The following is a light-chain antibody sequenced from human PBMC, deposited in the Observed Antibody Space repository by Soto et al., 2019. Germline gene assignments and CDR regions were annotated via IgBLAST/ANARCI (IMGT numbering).Light chain of an antibody. J-gene: IGLJ1*01. CDR2: EVT. V-gene: IGLV2-8*01. Sequence: QSVLTQPPSASGSPGQSVTISCTGTSSDVVGYDYVSLYQQHPGKAPKLMIYEVTIRPSGVSDRFSGSKSGNTASLTVSGLQAEDEADYYCSSYTGGNPSYVFGTGTKVTVL. CDR3: SSYTGGNPSYV. CDR1: SSDVVGYDY.